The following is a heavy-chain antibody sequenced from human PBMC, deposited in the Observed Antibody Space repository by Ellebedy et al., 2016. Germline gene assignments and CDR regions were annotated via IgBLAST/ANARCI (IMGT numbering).Heavy chain of an antibody. J-gene: IGHJ3*02. Sequence: SLKISCAASGFSFSSYVMHWVRQAQGKGLEWVAVISYDGSNKYYADSVKGRFTISRDNSKNTLYLQMNSLRTEDTAVYYCARPLWFGELADACDIWGQGTMVTVSS. CDR3: ARPLWFGELADACDI. CDR1: GFSFSSYV. CDR2: ISYDGSNK. V-gene: IGHV3-30-3*01. D-gene: IGHD3-10*01.